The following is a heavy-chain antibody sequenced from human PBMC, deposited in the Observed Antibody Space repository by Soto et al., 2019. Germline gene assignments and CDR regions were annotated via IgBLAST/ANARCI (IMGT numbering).Heavy chain of an antibody. CDR1: GVTFNSYA. V-gene: IGHV3-23*01. CDR2: ISGSGGST. J-gene: IGHJ4*02. Sequence: GGSPRLCCAASGVTFNSYAMTWVRQAPGKGLEWVSAISGSGGSTHYADSVKGRFTISRDNAKNSLYLQMNSLRAEDTAVYYCAGGYCSGGSCYTLFDYWGQGTLVTVSS. CDR3: AGGYCSGGSCYTLFDY. D-gene: IGHD2-15*01.